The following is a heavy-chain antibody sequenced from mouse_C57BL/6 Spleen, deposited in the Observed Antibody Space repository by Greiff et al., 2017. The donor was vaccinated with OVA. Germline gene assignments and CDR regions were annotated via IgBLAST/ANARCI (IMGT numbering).Heavy chain of an antibody. D-gene: IGHD2-5*01. CDR1: GFTFSDYG. CDR2: ISSGSSTI. CDR3: ASSYSNYGWAY. J-gene: IGHJ3*01. Sequence: DVQLQESGGGLVKPGGSLKLSCAASGFTFSDYGMHWVRQAPEKGLEWVAYISSGSSTIYYADTVKGRFTISRDNAKNTLFLKSTRLSSEDTAMYYCASSYSNYGWAYWGQGTLVTVSA. V-gene: IGHV5-17*01.